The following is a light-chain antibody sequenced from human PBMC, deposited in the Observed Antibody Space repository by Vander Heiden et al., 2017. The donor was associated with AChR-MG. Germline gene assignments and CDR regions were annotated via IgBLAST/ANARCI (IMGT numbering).Light chain of an antibody. CDR3: QQFGGSVRFT. Sequence: EVVLTQSPGTLSLSPGARATLPCRASPSISTAYSAWYQQKTGQATRLLIYGTAIRATGIPDRFSGSGSGTDFTLTISNREPEDFAVYYCQQFGGSVRFTFGQGTKLEIK. CDR2: GTA. V-gene: IGKV3-20*01. J-gene: IGKJ2*01. CDR1: PSISTAY.